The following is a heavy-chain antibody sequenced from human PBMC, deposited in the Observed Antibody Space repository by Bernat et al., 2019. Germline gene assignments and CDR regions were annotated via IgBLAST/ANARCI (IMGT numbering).Heavy chain of an antibody. CDR1: GFTFSSYS. CDR2: ISSSSSYI. CDR3: ARVLGFQGVTPY. V-gene: IGHV3-21*01. D-gene: IGHD4-23*01. Sequence: EVQLVESGGGLVKPGGSLSLSGAASGFTFSSYSMNWVRQAPGKGLEWFSSISSSSSYIYYADSVKGRFTISRDNAKNSLYLQMNSLRAEDTAVYYCARVLGFQGVTPYWGQGTLVTVSS. J-gene: IGHJ4*02.